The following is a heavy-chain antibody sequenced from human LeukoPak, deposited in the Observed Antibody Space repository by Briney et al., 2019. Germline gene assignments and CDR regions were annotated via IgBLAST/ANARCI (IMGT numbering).Heavy chain of an antibody. V-gene: IGHV3-23*01. D-gene: IGHD6-6*01. CDR1: GFTFSSYA. Sequence: GGSLRLSCAASGFTFSSYAMSWVRQAPGKGPEWVSAISGSGGSTYYADSVKGRFTISRDNSKNTLYLQMNSLRAEDTAVYYCAERETIPWSIAAPPGVLAFDYWGQGTLVTVSS. J-gene: IGHJ4*02. CDR2: ISGSGGST. CDR3: AERETIPWSIAAPPGVLAFDY.